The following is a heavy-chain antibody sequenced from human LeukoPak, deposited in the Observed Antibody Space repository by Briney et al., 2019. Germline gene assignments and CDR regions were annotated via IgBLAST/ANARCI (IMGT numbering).Heavy chain of an antibody. J-gene: IGHJ5*02. V-gene: IGHV3-30*02. Sequence: GGSLRLSCAVSGFTFSLYGMHWVRQAPGKGLEWVAFTRHDGSNTYYADSVKGRFTISRDNSKNTVYLSMSSLGVEDTAVYYCAKPPLNQHNLDRWGQGTLVTVFS. CDR2: TRHDGSNT. CDR1: GFTFSLYG. CDR3: AKPPLNQHNLDR.